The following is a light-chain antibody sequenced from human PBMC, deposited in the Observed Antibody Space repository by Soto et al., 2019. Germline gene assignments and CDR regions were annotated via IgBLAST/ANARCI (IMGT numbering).Light chain of an antibody. CDR1: QSVSNNY. V-gene: IGKV3-20*01. CDR2: GAS. J-gene: IGKJ1*01. CDR3: QQYGSSGT. Sequence: EIVLTQSPGTLSLSPGERATLSCMASQSVSNNYLAWYKQKPGQAPRLLIYGASNRATGIPDRFSGSGSGTDFTLTISRLEPEDFAVYDCQQYGSSGTFGQGTKVDIK.